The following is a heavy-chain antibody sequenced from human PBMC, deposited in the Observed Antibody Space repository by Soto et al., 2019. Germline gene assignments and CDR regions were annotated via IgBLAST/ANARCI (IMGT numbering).Heavy chain of an antibody. CDR1: GYTFTSYG. CDR2: ISAYSGNT. J-gene: IGHJ5*02. D-gene: IGHD4-17*01. Sequence: ASVKVSCKASGYTFTSYGISWVRQAPGQGLEWMGWISAYSGNTNYAQKLQGRVTMTTDTSTSTAYMELRSLRSDDTAVYYCARTRRTTVVTPNWFDPWGQGTLVTVSS. V-gene: IGHV1-18*04. CDR3: ARTRRTTVVTPNWFDP.